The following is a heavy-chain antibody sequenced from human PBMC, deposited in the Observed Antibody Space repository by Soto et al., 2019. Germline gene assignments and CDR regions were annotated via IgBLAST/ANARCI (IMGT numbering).Heavy chain of an antibody. CDR1: GGSISSYY. CDR2: IYYNGFT. V-gene: IGHV4-59*01. D-gene: IGHD3-10*01. Sequence: TSETLSLTCTVSGGSISSYYWSWIRQPPGKGLEWIGYIYYNGFTDYHPSLKSRVTISLDTSKNQFSLKLSSVTAADTAVYYCARGSYFYYFDYWGQGTLVTVSS. CDR3: ARGSYFYYFDY. J-gene: IGHJ4*02.